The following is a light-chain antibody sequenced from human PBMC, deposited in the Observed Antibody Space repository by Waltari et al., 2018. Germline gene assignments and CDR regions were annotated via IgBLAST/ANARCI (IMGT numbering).Light chain of an antibody. V-gene: IGKV1-8*01. CDR1: QGISSY. Sequence: AIRITQSPSSLSASTGDRAPITCRASQGISSYLAWYQQKPGKAPKLLIYAASTLQSGVPSRFSGSGSGTDFTLTISCLQSEDFATYYCQQYYSYPRTFGQGTKVEIK. CDR3: QQYYSYPRT. CDR2: AAS. J-gene: IGKJ1*01.